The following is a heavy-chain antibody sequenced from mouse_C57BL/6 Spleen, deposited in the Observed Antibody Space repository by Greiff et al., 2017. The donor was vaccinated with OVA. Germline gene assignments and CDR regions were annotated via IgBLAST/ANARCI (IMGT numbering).Heavy chain of an antibody. D-gene: IGHD1-1*01. CDR1: GYTFTSYW. CDR2: IYPGNSDT. J-gene: IGHJ4*01. CDR3: TRRYYGSSGYAMDY. V-gene: IGHV1-5*01. Sequence: EVKLVESGTVLARPGASVKMSCKTSGYTFTSYWMHWVKQRPGQGLEWIGAIYPGNSDTSYNQKFKGKAKLTAVTSASTAYMELSSLTTEDSAVYYCTRRYYGSSGYAMDYWGQGTSVTVSS.